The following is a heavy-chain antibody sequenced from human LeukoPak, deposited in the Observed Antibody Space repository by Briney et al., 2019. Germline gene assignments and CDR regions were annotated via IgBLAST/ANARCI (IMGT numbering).Heavy chain of an antibody. V-gene: IGHV1-18*04. J-gene: IGHJ5*02. CDR1: GYTFNTYG. Sequence: GASVKVSCKGSGYTFNTYGINWVRQAPGQGLEWMGWISAYNGNTNYAQNFQGRITLTTDTSTSTAYMMLTSLRFDDTAVYYCARDGRQWVPLNWFDPWGQGTLVIVSS. CDR2: ISAYNGNT. CDR3: ARDGRQWVPLNWFDP. D-gene: IGHD6-19*01.